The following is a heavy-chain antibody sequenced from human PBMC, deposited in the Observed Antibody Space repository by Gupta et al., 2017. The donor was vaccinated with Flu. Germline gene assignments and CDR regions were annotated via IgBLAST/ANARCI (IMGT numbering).Heavy chain of an antibody. V-gene: IGHV5-51*03. J-gene: IGHJ5*02. Sequence: EVELVQSGAEVKKPGESLKISCKASGYSFSNYWIGWVRQMPGKGLEWMGIIYPGNSDTRYSPSFQGQVTISADKSISTTYLQWSSLKASDTGMYYCAKGAYLLIDWFDPGGQGTLVTVSS. CDR3: AKGAYLLIDWFDP. CDR1: GYSFSNYW. D-gene: IGHD2/OR15-2a*01. CDR2: IYPGNSDT.